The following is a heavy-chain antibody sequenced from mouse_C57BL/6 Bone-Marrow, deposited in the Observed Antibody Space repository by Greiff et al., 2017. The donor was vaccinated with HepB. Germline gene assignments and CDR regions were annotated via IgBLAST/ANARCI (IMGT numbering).Heavy chain of an antibody. D-gene: IGHD1-1*01. J-gene: IGHJ2*01. CDR3: ERWGYGSSSHYDK. V-gene: IGHV1-50*01. CDR1: GYTFTSYW. Sequence: QVQLQQPGAELVKPGASVKLSCKASGYTFTSYWMQWVNQRPGQGLEWIGEIDPSDSYTNSNQKFKGKATLTVDTTSSTAYMQLSSLTSEDAAVYYCERWGYGSSSHYDKGGQGNTLTVSS. CDR2: IDPSDSYT.